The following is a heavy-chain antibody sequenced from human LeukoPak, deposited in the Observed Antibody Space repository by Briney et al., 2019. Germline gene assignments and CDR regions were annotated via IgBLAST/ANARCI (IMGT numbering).Heavy chain of an antibody. V-gene: IGHV4-59*08. CDR2: IYYSGST. D-gene: IGHD2-21*02. CDR1: GGSISSYY. Sequence: PSETLSLTCTVSGGSISSYYWSWIRQPPGKGLEWIGYIYYSGSTNYNPSLKSRVTISVDTSKNQFSLKLSSVTAADTAVYYCARDCGGDCYPKYYYGLDVWGQGTTVTVSS. J-gene: IGHJ6*02. CDR3: ARDCGGDCYPKYYYGLDV.